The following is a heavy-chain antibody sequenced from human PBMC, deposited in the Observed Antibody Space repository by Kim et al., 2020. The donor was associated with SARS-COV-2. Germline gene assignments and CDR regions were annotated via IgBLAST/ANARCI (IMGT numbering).Heavy chain of an antibody. V-gene: IGHV3-30*01. J-gene: IGHJ5*02. CDR3: ARAGIAAGLRGWFDP. Sequence: DSVKGRFTISRDNSKNPLYLQMNSLRAEDTAVYYCARAGIAAGLRGWFDPWGQGTLVTVSS. D-gene: IGHD6-13*01.